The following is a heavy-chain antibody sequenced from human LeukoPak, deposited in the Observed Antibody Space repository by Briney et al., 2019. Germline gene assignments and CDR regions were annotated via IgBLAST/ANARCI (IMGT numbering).Heavy chain of an antibody. CDR1: EFTFSTYA. J-gene: IGHJ4*02. D-gene: IGHD2-8*02. CDR2: ISYDGSNL. V-gene: IGHV3-30-3*01. Sequence: GGSLRLSCAASEFTFSTYAVHWVRQAPGKGLEWVAVISYDGSNLDYADSVKGRFTISRDTSKNTLYLQMNSLRAEDTAVYYCARDGEGVLGFDYWGQGTLVTVSS. CDR3: ARDGEGVLGFDY.